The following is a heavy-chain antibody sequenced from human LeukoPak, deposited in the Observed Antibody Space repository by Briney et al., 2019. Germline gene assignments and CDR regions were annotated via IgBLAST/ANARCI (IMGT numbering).Heavy chain of an antibody. J-gene: IGHJ4*02. Sequence: GGSLRLSCAASGFTFSSYWMHWVRQAPGKGLVWVSRINSDGSGTTYADSVKGRFTISRDNAKNTLYLQMNSLRTEDTAVYYCARVDRGSIDWLLIPPPFHFWGQGTLVTVSS. D-gene: IGHD3-9*01. CDR1: GFTFSSYW. CDR3: ARVDRGSIDWLLIPPPFHF. CDR2: INSDGSGT. V-gene: IGHV3-74*01.